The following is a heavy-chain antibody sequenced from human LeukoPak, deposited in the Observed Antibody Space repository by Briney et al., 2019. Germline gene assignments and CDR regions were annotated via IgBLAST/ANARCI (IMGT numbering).Heavy chain of an antibody. Sequence: GGSLRLSCVASGFSFSSYHMSWVRQAPGKGLGCVAHIFPDGHQESCDASVRGRFTVSRDNAKNSVFLQMNSQRVEDTAIYYCARWRWQQSEFDLWGQGALVTVSS. V-gene: IGHV3-7*01. J-gene: IGHJ4*02. CDR2: IFPDGHQE. CDR3: ARWRWQQSEFDL. D-gene: IGHD5-24*01. CDR1: GFSFSSYH.